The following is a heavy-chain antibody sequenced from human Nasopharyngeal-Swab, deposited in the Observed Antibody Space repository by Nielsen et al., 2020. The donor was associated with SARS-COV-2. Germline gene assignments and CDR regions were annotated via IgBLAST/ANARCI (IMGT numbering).Heavy chain of an antibody. Sequence: WIRQPPGKGLEWVAVISYDGSNKYYADSVKGRFTISRDNSKNTLYLQMNSLRAEDTAVYYCAKDRVSGTVGSYYYYYMDVWGKGTTVTVSS. CDR2: ISYDGSNK. D-gene: IGHD1-14*01. V-gene: IGHV3-30*18. CDR3: AKDRVSGTVGSYYYYYMDV. J-gene: IGHJ6*03.